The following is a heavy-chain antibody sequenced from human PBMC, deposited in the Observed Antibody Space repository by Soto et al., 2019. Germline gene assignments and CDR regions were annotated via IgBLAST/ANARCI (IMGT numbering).Heavy chain of an antibody. CDR2: IIPIFGTA. CDR1: GGTFSSYA. J-gene: IGHJ4*02. Sequence: ASVKVSCKASGGTFSSYAISWVRQAPGQGLEWMGGIIPIFGTANYAQKFQGRVTITADESTSTAYMELSSLRSEDTAVYYCAREGYSGSYPFDYWGQGTLGTVSS. D-gene: IGHD1-26*01. CDR3: AREGYSGSYPFDY. V-gene: IGHV1-69*13.